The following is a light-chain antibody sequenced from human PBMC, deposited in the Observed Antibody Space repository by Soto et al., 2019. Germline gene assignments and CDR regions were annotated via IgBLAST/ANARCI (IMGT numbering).Light chain of an antibody. Sequence: DIQMTQSPSTLSGSVGDRVTITCRASQTISSWLAWYQQKPGKAPKLLIYKASTLKSGVPSRFSGSGSGTEFTLTISSLQPDDFGTYYCQQYNSYSQTFGQGTKVDI. V-gene: IGKV1-5*03. CDR1: QTISSW. CDR3: QQYNSYSQT. CDR2: KAS. J-gene: IGKJ1*01.